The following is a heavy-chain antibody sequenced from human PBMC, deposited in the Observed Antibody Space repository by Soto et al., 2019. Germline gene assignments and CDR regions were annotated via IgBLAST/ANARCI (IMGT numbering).Heavy chain of an antibody. D-gene: IGHD6-6*01. CDR3: AREFSNSPEAFDS. CDR1: GGSVNSDDYY. Sequence: QVHLQESGPGQVKPSETLSLICTVSGGSVNSDDYYWSWIRQPPGRGLEWIGYIYYTGSTNYNPSLKSRVSIAVDSSRNQFALKLNSVTAADTAIYYGAREFSNSPEAFDSWGQGSLVNVSS. CDR2: IYYTGST. V-gene: IGHV4-61*08. J-gene: IGHJ4*02.